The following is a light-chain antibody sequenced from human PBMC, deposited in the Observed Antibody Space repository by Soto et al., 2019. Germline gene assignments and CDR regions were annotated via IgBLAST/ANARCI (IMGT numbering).Light chain of an antibody. CDR1: SSDVGGYKY. CDR2: DVT. V-gene: IGLV2-11*01. Sequence: QSVLTQPRSVSGSPGQSVTISCTGTSSDVGGYKYVSWYQQHPGKAPKLMIYDVTKRPSGVPYRFSGSKSGNTASLTISGLQAEDGADYYCCSYAGSYTNVFGTGTKLTVL. CDR3: CSYAGSYTNV. J-gene: IGLJ1*01.